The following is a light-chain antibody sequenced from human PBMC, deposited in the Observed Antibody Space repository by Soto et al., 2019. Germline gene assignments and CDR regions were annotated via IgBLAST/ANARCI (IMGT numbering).Light chain of an antibody. Sequence: QSALTQPASVSGSPGQSITISCSGTRSDVGGYKYVSWYQQHPGKAPKLMIYEVTNRPTGVSNRFSGSKSGNTASLTISGLQTADGADYNCSSYTPSSTVVFGGGTKLTVL. CDR2: EVT. CDR3: SSYTPSSTVV. V-gene: IGLV2-14*01. J-gene: IGLJ2*01. CDR1: RSDVGGYKY.